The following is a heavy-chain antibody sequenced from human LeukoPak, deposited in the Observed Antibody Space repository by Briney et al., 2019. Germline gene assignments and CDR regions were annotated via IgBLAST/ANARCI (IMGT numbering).Heavy chain of an antibody. CDR3: ARHMGLGYTYFYPYFDY. Sequence: SETLSLTCTVSGGSLSSYYWSWIRQPPGKGLEWIGYIYYSGSTDYNPSLKSRVTISVDTSKNQFSLKLSSVTAADTAVYYCARHMGLGYTYFYPYFDYWGQGTLVTVSP. D-gene: IGHD1-1*01. J-gene: IGHJ4*01. CDR2: IYYSGST. V-gene: IGHV4-59*08. CDR1: GGSLSSYY.